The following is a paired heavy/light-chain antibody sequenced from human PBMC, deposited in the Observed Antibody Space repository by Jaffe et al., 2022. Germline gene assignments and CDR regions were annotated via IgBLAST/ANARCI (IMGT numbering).Light chain of an antibody. CDR2: DVS. Sequence: QSALTQPASVSGSPGQSITISCTGTSSDVGGYNFVSWYQQHPGKAPKLMIYDVSNRPSGVSNRFSGSKSGNTASLTISGLQAEDEADYYCSSYTTSSTWVFGGGTKLTVL. CDR1: SSDVGGYNF. J-gene: IGLJ3*02. CDR3: SSYTTSSTWV. V-gene: IGLV2-14*03.
Heavy chain of an antibody. CDR2: IYKSGST. CDR1: GGSISSYY. D-gene: IGHD3-10*01. CDR3: ARGLYYSGSADS. V-gene: IGHV4-59*01. J-gene: IGHJ4*02. Sequence: QVQLQESGPGLVKPSEILSLTCTVSGGSISSYYWSWIRQPPGKGLEWIGYIYKSGSTNYNPSLKSRVTISIDTSKNHFSLKLNSVTAADTAVYYCARGLYYSGSADSWGQGTLVTVSS.